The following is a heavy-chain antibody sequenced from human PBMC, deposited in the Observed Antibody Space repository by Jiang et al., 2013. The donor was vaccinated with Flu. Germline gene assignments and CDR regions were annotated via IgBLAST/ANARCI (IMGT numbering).Heavy chain of an antibody. CDR2: MNPNSGNT. V-gene: IGHV1-8*01. CDR3: ARGGVVYSSSSYYYYYGMDV. Sequence: TFTSYDINWVRQATGQGLEWMGWMNPNSGNTGYAQKFQGRVTMTRNTSISTAYMELSSLRSEDTAVYYCARGGVVYSSSSYYYYYGMDVWGQGTTVTVSS. CDR1: TFTSYD. D-gene: IGHD6-6*01. J-gene: IGHJ6*02.